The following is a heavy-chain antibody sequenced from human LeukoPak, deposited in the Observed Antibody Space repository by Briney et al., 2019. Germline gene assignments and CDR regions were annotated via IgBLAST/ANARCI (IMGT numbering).Heavy chain of an antibody. CDR3: AKWNSVYNAFDV. CDR1: GDSITNYY. V-gene: IGHV4-59*03. Sequence: SETLSLTCTVSGDSITNYYWNWIRQPPGKGLEWIGFSYYTGSSLYNPSLKSRVTISVDSSKSQFSLKLSSVTAADTAVYYCAKWNSVYNAFDVWGQGTIVTVSS. D-gene: IGHD1/OR15-1a*01. J-gene: IGHJ3*01. CDR2: SYYTGSS.